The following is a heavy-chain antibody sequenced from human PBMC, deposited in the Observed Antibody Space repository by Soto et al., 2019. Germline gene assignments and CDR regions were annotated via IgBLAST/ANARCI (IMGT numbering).Heavy chain of an antibody. Sequence: GESLKISCKASGYTFTNYWIVWVRQVPGKGLEWMGLIYPGDSDTRYNPSFQGQVTISADRSTSAAYLQWNSLMASDTAIYYCARSGRSGLRWLDFFDPWGQGTLVTVSS. J-gene: IGHJ5*02. D-gene: IGHD4-17*01. V-gene: IGHV5-51*01. CDR1: GYTFTNYW. CDR3: ARSGRSGLRWLDFFDP. CDR2: IYPGDSDT.